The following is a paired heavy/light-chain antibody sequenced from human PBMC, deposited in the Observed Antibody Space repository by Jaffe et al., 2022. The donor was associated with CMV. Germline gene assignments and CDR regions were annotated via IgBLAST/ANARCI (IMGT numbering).Light chain of an antibody. CDR3: QQANSFPFT. J-gene: IGKJ3*01. CDR2: AAS. CDR1: QGVSSW. V-gene: IGKV1D-12*01. Sequence: DIQMTQSPSSVSASVGDRVTITCRASQGVSSWLAWYQQKPGKAPNLLIYAASRLQSGVPSRFSGSGSGTAFTLTITSLQPEDFATYYCQQANSFPFTFGPGTRVDV.
Heavy chain of an antibody. CDR3: TKEISSCATISCNNYYYYAMDV. J-gene: IGHJ6*02. Sequence: EVQLLESGGGLVQRGGSLRLSCTASGFTFSSFAMSWVRQAPGKGLEWVSTINPTDRTTYYADSVKGRFTISRDKSKDTLFLQMNSLRADDTAVYYCTKEISSCATISCNNYYYYAMDVWGQGTTVTVSS. CDR2: INPTDRTT. CDR1: GFTFSSFA. V-gene: IGHV3-23*01. D-gene: IGHD2-2*01.